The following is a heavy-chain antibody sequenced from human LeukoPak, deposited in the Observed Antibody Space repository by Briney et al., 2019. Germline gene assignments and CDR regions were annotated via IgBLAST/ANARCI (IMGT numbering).Heavy chain of an antibody. J-gene: IGHJ4*02. CDR3: AKNTKPTLVTPDF. V-gene: IGHV3-30*18. D-gene: IGHD4-23*01. CDR1: GFSFSSYG. Sequence: PGGSLRLSCAASGFSFSSYGMHWVRQAPGKGLEWVAVIPYDGSNTYYADSAKGRFTISRDNSKNTLYLQMNSLRAEDSAVYYCAKNTKPTLVTPDFWGQGTLVTVSS. CDR2: IPYDGSNT.